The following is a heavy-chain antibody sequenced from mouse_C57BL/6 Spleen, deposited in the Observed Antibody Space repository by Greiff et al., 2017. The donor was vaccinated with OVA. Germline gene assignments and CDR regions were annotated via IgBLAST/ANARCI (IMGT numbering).Heavy chain of an antibody. Sequence: VKLMESGAELVKPGASVKMSCKASGYTFTTYPIEWMKQNHGKSLEWIGNFHPYNDDTKYNEKFKGKATLTVEKSSSTVYLELSRLTSDVSDVYSSARGRDYDAFAYWGQGTLVTVSA. CDR3: ARGRDYDAFAY. J-gene: IGHJ3*01. CDR1: GYTFTTYP. CDR2: FHPYNDDT. V-gene: IGHV1-47*01. D-gene: IGHD2-4*01.